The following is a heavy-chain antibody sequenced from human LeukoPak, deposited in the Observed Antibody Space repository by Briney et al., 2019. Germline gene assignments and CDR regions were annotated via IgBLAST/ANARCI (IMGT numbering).Heavy chain of an antibody. Sequence: KPSETLSLTCTVSGGSISSYYWSWIRQPPGKRLEWIGYMYYSGSTDYNPSLKSRVTISVDTSKNQFSLKLTSVTAADTAVYYCARGHSSGYFDYWGQGTLVTVSS. D-gene: IGHD3-22*01. V-gene: IGHV4-59*01. CDR3: ARGHSSGYFDY. CDR1: GGSISSYY. CDR2: MYYSGST. J-gene: IGHJ4*02.